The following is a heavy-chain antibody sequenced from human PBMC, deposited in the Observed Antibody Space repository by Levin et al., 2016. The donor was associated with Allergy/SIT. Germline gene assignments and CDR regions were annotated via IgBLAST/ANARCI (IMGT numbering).Heavy chain of an antibody. CDR3: ATSPVYYPHPTFDY. CDR2: ISGSGGST. CDR1: GFTFSSYA. D-gene: IGHD3-22*01. V-gene: IGHV3-23*01. Sequence: GESLKISCAASGFTFSSYAMSWVRQAPGKGLEWVSAISGSGGSTYYADSVKGRFTISRDNSKNTLYLQMNSLRAEDTAVYYCATSPVYYPHPTFDYWGQGTLVTVSS. J-gene: IGHJ4*02.